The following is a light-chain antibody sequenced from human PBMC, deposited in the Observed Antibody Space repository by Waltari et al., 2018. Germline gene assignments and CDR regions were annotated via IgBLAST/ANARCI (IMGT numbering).Light chain of an antibody. J-gene: IGLJ2*01. CDR2: DVT. CDR3: TLKRGSNTVV. V-gene: IGLV2-14*01. CDR1: SSAIDFYNS. Sequence: QSALTQPASVSGSPGQSITISCTGASSAIDFYNSFCWYQQHPGKAPKLIIYDVTNRPSGVSTRFSGSKSGTTASLTISGLRAEDEAEYYCTLKRGSNTVVFGGGTKLTVL.